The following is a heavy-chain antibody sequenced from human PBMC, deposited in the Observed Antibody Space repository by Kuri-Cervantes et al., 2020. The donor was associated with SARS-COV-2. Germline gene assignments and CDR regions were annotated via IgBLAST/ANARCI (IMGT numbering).Heavy chain of an antibody. J-gene: IGHJ6*02. V-gene: IGHV5-51*01. CDR2: IYPGDSDT. CDR3: ARLPPNCSGGSCYDGYYYYGMDV. CDR1: GYSFTSYW. D-gene: IGHD2-15*01. Sequence: GESLKISWQGSGYSFTSYWIGWVRQMPGKGLEWLGIIYPGDSDTRYSPSFQGQVTISADKSISTAYLQWSSLKASDTAMYYCARLPPNCSGGSCYDGYYYYGMDVWGQGTTVTVSS.